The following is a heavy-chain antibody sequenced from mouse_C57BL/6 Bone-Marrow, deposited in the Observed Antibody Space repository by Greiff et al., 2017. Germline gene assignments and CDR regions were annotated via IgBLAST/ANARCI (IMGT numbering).Heavy chain of an antibody. J-gene: IGHJ3*01. CDR2: IYPGSGST. CDR1: GYTFTSYW. V-gene: IGHV1-55*01. CDR3: ASHFAY. Sequence: VKLMESGAELVKPGASVKMSCKASGYTFTSYWITWVKQRPGQGLEWIGDIYPGSGSTNYNEKFKSKATLTVDTSSSTAYMQLSSLTSEDSAVYYCASHFAYWGQGTLVTVSA.